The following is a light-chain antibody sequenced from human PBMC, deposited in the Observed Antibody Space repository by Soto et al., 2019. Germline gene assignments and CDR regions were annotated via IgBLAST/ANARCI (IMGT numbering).Light chain of an antibody. CDR2: DAS. CDR3: QQRTNWLFT. J-gene: IGKJ3*01. CDR1: QSVSNNY. Sequence: EIVLTQSPGTLSLSPGERATLSCRASQSVSNNYLAWYQHKPGQPPRLLIYDASKRATGIPARFGGSGSGTDFTLTISSLEPEDFAVYYCQQRTNWLFTFGPGTKVDIK. V-gene: IGKV3D-20*02.